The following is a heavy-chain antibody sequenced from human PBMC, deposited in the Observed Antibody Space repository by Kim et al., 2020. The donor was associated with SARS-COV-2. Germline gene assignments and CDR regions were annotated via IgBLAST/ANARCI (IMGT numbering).Heavy chain of an antibody. Sequence: NYTPSHKSRVTISVDTSKNQFSLTLSSVTAADTAVYYCARGRSGRDAFDIWGQGTMVTVSS. V-gene: IGHV4-34*01. CDR3: ARGRSGRDAFDI. J-gene: IGHJ3*02. D-gene: IGHD1-26*01.